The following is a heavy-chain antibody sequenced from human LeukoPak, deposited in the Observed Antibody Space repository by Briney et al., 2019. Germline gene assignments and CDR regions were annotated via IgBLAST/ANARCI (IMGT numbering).Heavy chain of an antibody. CDR1: GFTLSSYA. D-gene: IGHD3-10*01. J-gene: IGHJ6*03. Sequence: PGGSLRLSCAASGFTLSSYAISWVRQPPGKGLEWVSSISASGGSTNYADFVKGRFTFSRDNSKNTVQLQMNSLRAEDTAVYYCAKVMRGSERLTMVRGVIIKTAGLYYMDVWGKGTTVTVSS. CDR2: ISASGGST. V-gene: IGHV3-23*01. CDR3: AKVMRGSERLTMVRGVIIKTAGLYYMDV.